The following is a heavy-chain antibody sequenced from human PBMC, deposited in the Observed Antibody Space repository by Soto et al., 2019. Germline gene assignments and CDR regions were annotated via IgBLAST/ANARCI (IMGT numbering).Heavy chain of an antibody. CDR1: GGSFSGYY. CDR3: ARGLGGFLSYQLPYRFDP. J-gene: IGHJ5*02. V-gene: IGHV4-34*01. D-gene: IGHD2-2*01. Sequence: SETLSLTCAVYGGSFSGYYWSWIRQPPGKGLEWIGEINHSGSTNYNPSLKSRVTISVDTSKNQVSLKLSSVTAADTAVYYCARGLGGFLSYQLPYRFDPWGQGTLVTVSS. CDR2: INHSGST.